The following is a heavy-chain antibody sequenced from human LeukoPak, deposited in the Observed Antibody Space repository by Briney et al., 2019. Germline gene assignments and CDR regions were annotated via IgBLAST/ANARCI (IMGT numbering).Heavy chain of an antibody. CDR1: GFTFGNYA. J-gene: IGHJ4*02. CDR3: AKASVVRGLDD. CDR2: ITNSGGST. D-gene: IGHD3-10*01. V-gene: IGHV3-23*01. Sequence: GGSLRLSCAASGFTFGNYALSWVRQVPGKGLEWVSTITNSGGSTYYADSVKGRFTISRDNSKNTLYMKMDSLTAEDTAVYYCAKASVVRGLDDWGQGTLVTVSS.